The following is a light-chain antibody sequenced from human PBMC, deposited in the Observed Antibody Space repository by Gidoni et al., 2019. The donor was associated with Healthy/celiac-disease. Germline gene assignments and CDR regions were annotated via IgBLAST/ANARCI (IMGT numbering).Light chain of an antibody. V-gene: IGKV1-5*03. Sequence: DIQMTQSPSTLAASVGDRVTITCRASQSISTWLAWYQQKPGKAPKLLIYKASSLESGVPSRCSGSGSGTECTLTISSLQPDDVATYYCQQYNSYSSFTFXXXTKVDIK. CDR1: QSISTW. J-gene: IGKJ3*01. CDR3: QQYNSYSSFT. CDR2: KAS.